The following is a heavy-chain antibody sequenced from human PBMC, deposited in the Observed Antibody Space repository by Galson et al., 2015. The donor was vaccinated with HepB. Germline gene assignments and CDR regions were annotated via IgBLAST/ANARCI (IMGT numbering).Heavy chain of an antibody. CDR2: IYPGDSDT. V-gene: IGHV5-51*01. D-gene: IGHD2-2*01. CDR1: GYSFTSYW. Sequence: QSGAEVKKPGESLKISCKGSGYSFTSYWIGWVRQMPGKGLEGMGIIYPGDSDTRYSPSFQGQVTISADKSISTAYLQWSSLKASDTAMYYCARQPQLYCSSTSCSGGFDPWGQGTLVTVSS. CDR3: ARQPQLYCSSTSCSGGFDP. J-gene: IGHJ5*02.